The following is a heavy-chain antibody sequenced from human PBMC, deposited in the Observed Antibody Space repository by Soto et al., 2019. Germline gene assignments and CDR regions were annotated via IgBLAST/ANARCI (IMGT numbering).Heavy chain of an antibody. CDR2: IYYSGST. Sequence: SETLSLTCTVSGGSISSGDYYWSWIRQPPGKGLEWIGYIYYSGSTYYNPSLKSRVTISVDTSKNQFSLKLSSVTAADTDVYYCARDASWAVDYWGQGTLVNVSS. CDR3: ARDASWAVDY. J-gene: IGHJ4*02. D-gene: IGHD3-16*01. CDR1: GGSISSGDYY. V-gene: IGHV4-30-4*01.